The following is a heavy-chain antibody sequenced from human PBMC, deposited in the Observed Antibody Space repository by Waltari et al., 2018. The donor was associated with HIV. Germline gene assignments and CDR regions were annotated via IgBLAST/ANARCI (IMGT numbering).Heavy chain of an antibody. CDR2: ISSDGNED. CDR3: ARGAVYSSGPYDAFDV. D-gene: IGHD6-19*01. J-gene: IGHJ3*01. CDR1: NFIFSNYW. Sequence: VQLVESGGGLVQPGGSLTLSCTASNFIFSNYWMTWVRQAPGKGLEWVADISSDGNEDFYSDSLKGRFVISRDNVKNSLFLQLSHLRVDDTAVYYCARGAVYSSGPYDAFDVWGQGTLVTVSS. V-gene: IGHV3-7*04.